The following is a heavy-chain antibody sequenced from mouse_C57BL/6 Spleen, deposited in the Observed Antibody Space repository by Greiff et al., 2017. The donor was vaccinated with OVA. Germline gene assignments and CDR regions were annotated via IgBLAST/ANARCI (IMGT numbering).Heavy chain of an antibody. CDR3: ARYSSGYAMDY. CDR1: GFTFSSYA. D-gene: IGHD3-2*02. V-gene: IGHV5-4*01. Sequence: EVQGVESGGGLVKPGGSLKLSCAASGFTFSSYAMSWVRQTPEKRLEWVATISDGGSYTYYPDNVKGRFTISRDNAKNNLYLQMSHLKSEDTAMYYCARYSSGYAMDYWGQGTSVTVSS. J-gene: IGHJ4*01. CDR2: ISDGGSYT.